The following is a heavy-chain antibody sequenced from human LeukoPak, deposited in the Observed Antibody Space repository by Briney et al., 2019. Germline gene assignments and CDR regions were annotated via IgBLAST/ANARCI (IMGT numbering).Heavy chain of an antibody. CDR3: AGSGGELPGGLFDY. CDR1: GFTFSDYY. Sequence: PGGSLRLSCAASGFTFSDYYMTWVRQAPGKGLEWVSVIYSGGSTYYADSVKGRFTISRDNSKNTLYLQMNSLRAEDTAVYYCAGSGGELPGGLFDYWGQGTLVTVSS. CDR2: IYSGGST. V-gene: IGHV3-53*01. D-gene: IGHD1-26*01. J-gene: IGHJ4*02.